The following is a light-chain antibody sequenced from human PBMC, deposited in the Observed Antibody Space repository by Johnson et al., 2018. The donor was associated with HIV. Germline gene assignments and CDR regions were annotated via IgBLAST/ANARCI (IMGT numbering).Light chain of an antibody. CDR3: GTWDSSLTSYV. CDR2: DNN. V-gene: IGLV1-51*01. Sequence: QAVLTQPPSVSAAPGQKVTISCSGSSSNIGNNYVSWYQQLPGTAPKLLIYDNNKRPSGIPGRFYGSKSGPSATLGITRLQTGDEADYYCGTWDSSLTSYVFGAGTKVTVL. J-gene: IGLJ1*01. CDR1: SSNIGNNY.